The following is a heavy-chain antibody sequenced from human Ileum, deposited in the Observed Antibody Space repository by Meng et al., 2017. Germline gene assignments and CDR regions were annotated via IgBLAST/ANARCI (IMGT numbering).Heavy chain of an antibody. CDR2: ITASNTVT. CDR1: GFSFSNYG. V-gene: IGHV3-23*01. Sequence: GESLKISCAGTGFSFSNYGLTWIRQAPGKGLEWVSSITASNTVTLHAESVKGRFSTSRDNSKNTLYLQMNSLRSEDTAVYYCARDPNGNYLGAFDFWDQGTMVTVSS. J-gene: IGHJ3*01. CDR3: ARDPNGNYLGAFDF. D-gene: IGHD4-17*01.